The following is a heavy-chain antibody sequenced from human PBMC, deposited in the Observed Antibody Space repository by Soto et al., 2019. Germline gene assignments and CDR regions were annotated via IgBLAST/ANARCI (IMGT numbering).Heavy chain of an antibody. CDR2: ISSSSSYI. V-gene: IGHV3-21*01. J-gene: IGHJ5*02. CDR1: GFTFSSYS. CDR3: ARGPADFWSGYYVIDWFDP. D-gene: IGHD3-3*01. Sequence: VQLVESGGGLVKPGGSLRLSCAASGFTFSSYSMNWVRQAPGKGLEWVSSISSSSSYIYYADSVKGRFTISRDNAKNSLYLQMNSLRAEDTAVYYCARGPADFWSGYYVIDWFDPWGQGTLVTVSS.